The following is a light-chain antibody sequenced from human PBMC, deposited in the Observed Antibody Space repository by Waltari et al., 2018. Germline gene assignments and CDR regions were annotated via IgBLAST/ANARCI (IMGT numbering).Light chain of an antibody. CDR1: ASYIVTIS. Sequence: SVLLQPPYALRAPGQRVHISCSARASYIVTISVYGSQQLPGTAPTLLIYNNYLRPSGVPDRFSGSKSGTSASLAITGLQSEDEADYYCAAWDDSLSGSYVFGTGTKVTVL. CDR2: NNY. V-gene: IGLV1-44*01. J-gene: IGLJ1*01. CDR3: AAWDDSLSGSYV.